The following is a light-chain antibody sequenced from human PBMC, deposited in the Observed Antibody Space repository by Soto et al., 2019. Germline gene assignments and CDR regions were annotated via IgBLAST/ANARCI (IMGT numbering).Light chain of an antibody. CDR3: QQYYSTPWT. CDR1: QSVLYSSNNKKY. CDR2: WAS. V-gene: IGKV4-1*01. J-gene: IGKJ1*01. Sequence: DIVMTQSPDSLAVSLGERATINCKSSQSVLYSSNNKKYLAWYQQKPGQPPKLRIYWASTRESGVPDRFSGSGSGTDFTLTISSLQAEDVAVYYCQQYYSTPWTFGQGTKVEIK.